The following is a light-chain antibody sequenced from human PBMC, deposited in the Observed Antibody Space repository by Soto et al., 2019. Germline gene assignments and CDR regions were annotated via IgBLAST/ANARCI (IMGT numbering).Light chain of an antibody. CDR1: QSVSSK. V-gene: IGKV3-15*01. CDR2: GAS. Sequence: EIVLTQSPGTLSVSPGERATLSCRASQSVSSKLAWYQQKPGQAPRLLFYGASTGATGIPARFSGCGSETEFTLFISSLQSEDFAVYYCQQYNNWPGTFGQGTKVEIK. CDR3: QQYNNWPGT. J-gene: IGKJ1*01.